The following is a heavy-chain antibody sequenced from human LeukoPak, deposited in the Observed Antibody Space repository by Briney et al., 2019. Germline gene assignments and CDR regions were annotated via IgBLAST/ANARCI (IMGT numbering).Heavy chain of an antibody. V-gene: IGHV3-33*01. D-gene: IGHD2-2*01. CDR1: GFTFSSYG. CDR2: IWYDGSNK. CDR3: AREIPAATKNAFGM. Sequence: PGRSLRLSCAASGFTFSSYGMHWVRQAPGKGLEWVAVIWYDGSNKYNADSVKGRFTISRDNSKNTLYLQMNSLRVEDTAVYYCAREIPAATKNAFGMWGQGTLVTVSS. J-gene: IGHJ3*02.